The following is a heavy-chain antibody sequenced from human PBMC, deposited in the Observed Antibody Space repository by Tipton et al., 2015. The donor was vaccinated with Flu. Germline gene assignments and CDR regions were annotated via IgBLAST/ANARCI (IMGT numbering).Heavy chain of an antibody. CDR3: ARSTYYYGSGSSDY. D-gene: IGHD3-10*01. Sequence: GLVKPSQTLSLTCNVSGGSISSGYYWAWIRQPPGKELEWIGCISHSGRTYYNPSLKSRVTISVDTAKNQFSQRLSSVTAADTAVYYCARSTYYYGSGSSDYWGQGTLVTVSS. V-gene: IGHV4-38-2*02. CDR1: GGSISSGYY. J-gene: IGHJ4*02. CDR2: ISHSGRT.